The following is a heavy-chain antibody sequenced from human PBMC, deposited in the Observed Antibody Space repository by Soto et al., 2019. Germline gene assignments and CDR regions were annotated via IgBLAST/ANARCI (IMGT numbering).Heavy chain of an antibody. V-gene: IGHV3-33*01. CDR3: ARVRRCWSGAENQLDLDY. D-gene: IGHD3-3*01. J-gene: IGHJ4*02. CDR2: IWYDGSNK. CDR1: GFTFSSYG. Sequence: GGSLRLSCAASGFTFSSYGMHWVRQAPGKGLEWVAVIWYDGSNKYYADSVKGRFTISRDNSKNTLYLKMNSLRAEDTAVYYCARVRRCWSGAENQLDLDYWGQGTLVTVSS.